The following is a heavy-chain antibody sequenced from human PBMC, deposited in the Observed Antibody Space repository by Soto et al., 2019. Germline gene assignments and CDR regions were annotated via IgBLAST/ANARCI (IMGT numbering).Heavy chain of an antibody. V-gene: IGHV3-23*01. CDR2: ISATGGGT. D-gene: IGHD3-16*01. J-gene: IGHJ5*01. CDR1: GFTFNNYA. Sequence: GGSLRLSCTASGFTFNNYAMIFFGHSAFKGLEWVSLISATGGGTYYADSVKGRFSISRDNSKNTLYLQMNSLRAEDTAVYYCVKDRRAGGNSAFYFDFWGQGAQVTVSS. CDR3: VKDRRAGGNSAFYFDF.